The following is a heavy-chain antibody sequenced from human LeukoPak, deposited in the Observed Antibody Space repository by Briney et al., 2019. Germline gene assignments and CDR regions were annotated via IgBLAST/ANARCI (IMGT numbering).Heavy chain of an antibody. CDR1: GFTFSSYA. D-gene: IGHD3-3*01. V-gene: IGHV3-23*01. CDR2: ISGSGGST. J-gene: IGHJ6*02. Sequence: GGSLRLSCAASGFTFSSYAMSRVRQTPGKGLEWVSAISGSGGSTYYADSVKGRFTISRDNFKNTLFLQMDSLRAEDTAPYYCAKSVAIYFYYGLDVWGQGTTVTVSS. CDR3: AKSVAIYFYYGLDV.